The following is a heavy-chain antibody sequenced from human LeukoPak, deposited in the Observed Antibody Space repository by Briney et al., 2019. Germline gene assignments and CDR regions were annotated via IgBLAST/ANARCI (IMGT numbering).Heavy chain of an antibody. Sequence: ASVKVSCKASGYTFTTYYIHWVRQAPGQGLEWMGIINPSGGATSYAQKFQCRVTITRDTSTSTVFMELSSLRSEDTAVYYCATSGYSYGPAFDYWGQGTLVTVSS. CDR3: ATSGYSYGPAFDY. J-gene: IGHJ4*02. CDR1: GYTFTTYY. D-gene: IGHD5-18*01. V-gene: IGHV1-46*01. CDR2: INPSGGAT.